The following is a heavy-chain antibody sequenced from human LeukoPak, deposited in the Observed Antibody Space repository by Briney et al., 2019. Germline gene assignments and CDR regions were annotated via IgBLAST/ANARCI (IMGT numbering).Heavy chain of an antibody. D-gene: IGHD5-18*01. CDR3: ARVKEDTAMDFHY. CDR1: GYTFTSYG. J-gene: IGHJ4*02. Sequence: GASVKVSCKASGYTFTSYGISWVRQAPGQGLEWMGGIIPIFGTANYAQKFQGRVTITADESTSTAYMELSSLRSEDTAVYYCARVKEDTAMDFHYWGQGTLVTVSS. V-gene: IGHV1-69*13. CDR2: IIPIFGTA.